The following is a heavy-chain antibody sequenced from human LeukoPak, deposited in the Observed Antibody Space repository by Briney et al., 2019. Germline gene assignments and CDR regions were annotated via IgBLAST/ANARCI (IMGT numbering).Heavy chain of an antibody. CDR3: ARDLVYSTGFDY. Sequence: GESLRLSCATSGFTFSSSTFGSYTMNWVRQAPGKGLEWVSSISSTGTYIYYTDSVKGRFTISRDIANSLLYLQMNSLRADDTAVYYCARDLVYSTGFDYWGQGTLVTVSS. J-gene: IGHJ4*02. CDR1: GFTFSSSTFGSYT. D-gene: IGHD4-11*01. CDR2: ISSTGTYI. V-gene: IGHV3-21*01.